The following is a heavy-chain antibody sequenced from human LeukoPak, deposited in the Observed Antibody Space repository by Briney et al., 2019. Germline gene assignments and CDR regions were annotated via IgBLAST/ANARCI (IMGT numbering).Heavy chain of an antibody. CDR3: ARDTTTVTHLIYYYYYMDV. CDR1: GFTFSSYA. J-gene: IGHJ6*03. Sequence: GGSLRLSCAASGFTFSSYAMHWVRQAPGKGLEYVSAISSNGGSTYYANSVKGRFTISRDNSKNTLYLQMGSLRAEDMAVYYCARDTTTVTHLIYYYYYMDVWGKGTTVTVSS. CDR2: ISSNGGST. V-gene: IGHV3-64*01. D-gene: IGHD4-17*01.